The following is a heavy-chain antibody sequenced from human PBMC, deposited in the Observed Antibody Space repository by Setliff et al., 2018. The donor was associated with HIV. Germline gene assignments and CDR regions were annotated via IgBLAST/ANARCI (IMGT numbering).Heavy chain of an antibody. Sequence: PSETLSLTCTVSAGSIRSSTYYWAWIRPPPGKGLGWIGTIYYSGSTYYNPSLKSRATISVDMSKNQFSLRLSSVTAADTAVYYCIIAYSSGWLAPMGFDSWGQGTLVTVSS. J-gene: IGHJ4*02. CDR1: AGSIRSSTYY. D-gene: IGHD6-19*01. CDR3: IIAYSSGWLAPMGFDS. V-gene: IGHV4-39*01. CDR2: IYYSGST.